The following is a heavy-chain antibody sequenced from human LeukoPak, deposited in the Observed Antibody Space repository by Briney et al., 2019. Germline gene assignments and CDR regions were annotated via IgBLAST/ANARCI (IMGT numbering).Heavy chain of an antibody. CDR3: ARESRSGGYNLLFGY. Sequence: ASVKVSCKASGYTFTGYYMHWVRQAPGQGLEWMGWINPNSGGTNYAQKFQGRVTMTRDTSISTAYMELSRLRSDDTAVYYCARESRSGGYNLLFGYWGQGTLVTVSS. J-gene: IGHJ4*02. CDR1: GYTFTGYY. D-gene: IGHD1-14*01. CDR2: INPNSGGT. V-gene: IGHV1-2*02.